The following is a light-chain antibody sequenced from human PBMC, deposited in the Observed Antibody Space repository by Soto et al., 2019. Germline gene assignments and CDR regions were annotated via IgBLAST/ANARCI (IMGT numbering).Light chain of an antibody. J-gene: IGKJ5*01. CDR3: MQALQNPIT. CDR1: QSLLHSNGNNY. Sequence: EIVMTRSPLSLSVTPGEPASISCRSSQSLLHSNGNNYFDWYLQKPGQSPQLLIYVGSNRASGVPGRFSGSGSGTDFTLRISTVEAEDVGVYYCMQALQNPITFGQGTRLEIK. V-gene: IGKV2-28*01. CDR2: VGS.